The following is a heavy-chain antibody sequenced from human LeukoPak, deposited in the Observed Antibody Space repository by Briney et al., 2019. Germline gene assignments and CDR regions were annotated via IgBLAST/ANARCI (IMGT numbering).Heavy chain of an antibody. CDR3: ARGTYGYYMDV. D-gene: IGHD4-17*01. CDR2: IYRSGST. V-gene: IGHV4-38-2*02. J-gene: IGHJ6*03. Sequence: SETLSLTCSGSNYSISNSLYWGWLRQPPGKGLEWIGSIYRSGSTFYNPSLKSRVNISLDTSKNQFSLKLSSVTAADTAVYFCARGTYGYYMDVWGKGTTVTVSS. CDR1: NYSISNSLY.